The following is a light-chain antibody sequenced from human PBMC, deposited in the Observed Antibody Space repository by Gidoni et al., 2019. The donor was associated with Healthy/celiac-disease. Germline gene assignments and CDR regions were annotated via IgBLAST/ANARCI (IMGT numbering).Light chain of an antibody. CDR1: ALPKKY. Sequence: SYELTQPPSVSVSLGNMARITCSGEALPKKYAYWYQQKPGQFPVLVIYKDSDSPSGIPERFSGSSSGTIVTWTISGVQAEDEADYYCLSADSSGTYYVFGTGTKVTVL. V-gene: IGLV3-16*01. CDR2: KDS. J-gene: IGLJ1*01. CDR3: LSADSSGTYYV.